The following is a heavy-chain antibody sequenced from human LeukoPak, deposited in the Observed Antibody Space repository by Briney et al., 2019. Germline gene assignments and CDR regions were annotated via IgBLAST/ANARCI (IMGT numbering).Heavy chain of an antibody. CDR1: GGTFSSYA. CDR2: IIPIFGTA. Sequence: ASVKVSCKASGGTFSSYAISWVRQAPGQGLEWMGGIIPIFGTAYYAQKFQGRVTITADESTSTAYMELSSLRSEDTAVYYCAREGYSSSPTPLDYWGQGTLVTVSS. V-gene: IGHV1-69*13. D-gene: IGHD6-6*01. CDR3: AREGYSSSPTPLDY. J-gene: IGHJ4*02.